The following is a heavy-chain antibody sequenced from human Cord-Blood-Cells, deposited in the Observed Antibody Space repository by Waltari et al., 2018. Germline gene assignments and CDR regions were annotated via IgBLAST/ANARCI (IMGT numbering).Heavy chain of an antibody. D-gene: IGHD6-13*01. CDR3: AKDAHNRGYSSSWY. Sequence: QVQLVESGGGVVQPGRSLRLSCAASGFTFSSYGMHWVRQAPGKGLEWVAVISYDGSNKYYSDSLKGRFTISRDNSKNTLYLQMNSLRAEDTAVYYCAKDAHNRGYSSSWYWGQGTLVTVSS. CDR1: GFTFSSYG. J-gene: IGHJ4*02. V-gene: IGHV3-30*18. CDR2: ISYDGSNK.